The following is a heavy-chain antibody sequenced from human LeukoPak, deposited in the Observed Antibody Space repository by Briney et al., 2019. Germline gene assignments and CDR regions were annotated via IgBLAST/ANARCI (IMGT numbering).Heavy chain of an antibody. V-gene: IGHV1-18*01. CDR3: ARVASSYGDEPGGYYYGMDV. CDR1: GYTFTSYG. Sequence: ASVKVSCKASGYTFTSYGISWVRQAPGQGLEWMGWISAYNGNTNYAQKLQGRVTMTTDTSTSTAYMELRSLGSDDTAVYYCARVASSYGDEPGGYYYGMDVWGQGTTVTVSS. J-gene: IGHJ6*02. D-gene: IGHD4-17*01. CDR2: ISAYNGNT.